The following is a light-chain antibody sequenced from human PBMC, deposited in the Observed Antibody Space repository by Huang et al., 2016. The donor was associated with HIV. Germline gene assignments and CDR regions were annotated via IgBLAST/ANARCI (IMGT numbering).Light chain of an antibody. V-gene: IGKV1-NL1*01. Sequence: DIQMTQSPSSLPASVGDRVTITCRASQGISNSLAWYQQKTGKDPKLLLYAASKLESGVPSRFSGSASGTDYTLTISSLQPEDFATYYCQQYWSTPPATFGQGTKVEIK. J-gene: IGKJ1*01. CDR1: QGISNS. CDR3: QQYWSTPPAT. CDR2: AAS.